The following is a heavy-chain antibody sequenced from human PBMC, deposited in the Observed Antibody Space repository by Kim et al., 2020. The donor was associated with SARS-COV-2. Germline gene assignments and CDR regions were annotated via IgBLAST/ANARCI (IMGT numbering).Heavy chain of an antibody. D-gene: IGHD1-26*01. CDR2: IYYSGST. Sequence: SETLSLTCTVSGGSISSYYWSWIRQPPGKGLEWIGYIYYSGSTNYNPSLKSRVTISVDTSKNQFSLKLSSVTAADTAVYYCARDLGPAEAFDIWGQGTMVTVSS. CDR1: GGSISSYY. V-gene: IGHV4-59*13. CDR3: ARDLGPAEAFDI. J-gene: IGHJ3*02.